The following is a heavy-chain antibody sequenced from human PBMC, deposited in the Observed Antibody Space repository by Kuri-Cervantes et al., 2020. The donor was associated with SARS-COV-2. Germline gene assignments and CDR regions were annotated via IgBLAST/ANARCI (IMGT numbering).Heavy chain of an antibody. CDR1: GYSISSGYY. V-gene: IGHV4-38-2*02. J-gene: IGHJ3*02. CDR2: IYHSGST. CDR3: ARETYYYDSSGPTFDI. D-gene: IGHD3-22*01. Sequence: SETLSLTCAVSGYSISSGYYWGWIRQPPGKGLEWIGSIYHSGSTYYNPSLKSRVTISVDTSKNQFSLKLSSVTASDTAVYYCARETYYYDSSGPTFDIWGQGTMVTVSS.